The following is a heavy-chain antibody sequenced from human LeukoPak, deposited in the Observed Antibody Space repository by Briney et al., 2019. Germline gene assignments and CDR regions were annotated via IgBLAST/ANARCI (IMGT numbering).Heavy chain of an antibody. CDR3: ARGTIAVAGIDY. CDR1: GFTFSSYG. D-gene: IGHD6-19*01. Sequence: PGGSLRLSCAASGFTFSSYGMHWVRQAPGKGLEWVANINQDGSEKHYVDSVKGRFTISRDNAKNSLYLQMNSLRAEDTAVYYCARGTIAVAGIDYWGQGTLVTVSS. V-gene: IGHV3-7*01. J-gene: IGHJ4*02. CDR2: INQDGSEK.